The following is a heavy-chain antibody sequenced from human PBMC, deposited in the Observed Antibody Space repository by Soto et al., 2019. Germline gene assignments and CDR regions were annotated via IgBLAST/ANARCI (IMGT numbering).Heavy chain of an antibody. V-gene: IGHV1-46*01. D-gene: IGHD2-21*02. CDR3: ARGLVVTALIDPIYYFDY. J-gene: IGHJ4*02. CDR2: INPSGGST. Sequence: ASVKVSCKASGYTFTSYYMHWVRQAPGQGLEWMGIINPSGGSTSYAQKFQGRVTMTRDTSTSTVYMELSSLRSEDTAVYYCARGLVVTALIDPIYYFDYWGQGTLVTV. CDR1: GYTFTSYY.